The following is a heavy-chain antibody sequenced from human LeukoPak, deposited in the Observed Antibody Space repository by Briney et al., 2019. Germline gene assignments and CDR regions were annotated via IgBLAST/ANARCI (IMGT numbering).Heavy chain of an antibody. CDR3: ARDKAVTTEVTQHFQH. D-gene: IGHD4-23*01. Sequence: ASVKVSCKASGYTFANYGFSWVRQAPGQGLEWMGWISAYNGYTDYAQKFQFRVTMTTDTSTSTAYMELRSLRSDDTAVYYCARDKAVTTEVTQHFQHWGQGTLVTVSS. CDR1: GYTFANYG. V-gene: IGHV1-18*01. CDR2: ISAYNGYT. J-gene: IGHJ1*01.